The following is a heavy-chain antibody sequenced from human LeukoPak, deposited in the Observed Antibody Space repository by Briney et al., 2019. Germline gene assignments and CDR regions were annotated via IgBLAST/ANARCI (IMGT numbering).Heavy chain of an antibody. Sequence: SETLSLTCTVSGGSISSYYWSWIRQPAGKGLEWIGRIYTSGSTNYNPSLKSRVTMSVDTSKNQFSLKLSSVTAADTAVYYCARDWRYDSSGCRWFDPWGQGTLVTVSS. CDR2: IYTSGST. CDR1: GGSISSYY. V-gene: IGHV4-4*07. D-gene: IGHD3-22*01. CDR3: ARDWRYDSSGCRWFDP. J-gene: IGHJ5*02.